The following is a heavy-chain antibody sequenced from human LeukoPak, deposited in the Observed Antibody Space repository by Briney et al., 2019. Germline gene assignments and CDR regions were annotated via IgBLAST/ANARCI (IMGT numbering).Heavy chain of an antibody. D-gene: IGHD3-9*01. J-gene: IGHJ4*02. Sequence: SETLSLTCTVSGGSISSYYWSWIRQPPGKGLEWIGYIYYSGSTNYNPSLKSRVTISIDTSKNQFSLKLSSVTAADTAVYYCASGFGYILTGYYMDWGQGTMVTVSS. CDR3: ASGFGYILTGYYMD. CDR1: GGSISSYY. V-gene: IGHV4-59*08. CDR2: IYYSGST.